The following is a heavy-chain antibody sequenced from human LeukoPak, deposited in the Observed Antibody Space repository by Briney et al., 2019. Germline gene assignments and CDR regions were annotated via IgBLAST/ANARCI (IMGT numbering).Heavy chain of an antibody. CDR2: ISGSGGST. V-gene: IGHV3-23*01. J-gene: IGHJ3*01. CDR1: GFTFSSYA. Sequence: GGSLRLSCAASGFTFSSYAMSWVRQAPGKGLEWVSAISGSGGSTYYADSVKGRFTISRDNSKNTLYLQMNSLRAEDTAVYYCAKVARRPITGITGALKIGGQGKRFTV. D-gene: IGHD1-20*01. CDR3: AKVARRPITGITGALKI.